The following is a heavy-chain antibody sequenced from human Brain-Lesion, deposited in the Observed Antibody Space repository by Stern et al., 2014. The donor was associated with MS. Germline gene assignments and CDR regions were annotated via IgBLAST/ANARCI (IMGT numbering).Heavy chain of an antibody. CDR1: GFSFDDHG. D-gene: IGHD3-10*01. Sequence: EVQLVESGGGLVQPGRSLRLSCEASGFSFDDHGMHWVRQAPGKGLEWVSGITWNSGTIAYADSWKGRFTISRDDAKNSLYLHMNCLRAEDTALYYCAKDMMDYFGSGTFGSFDHWGQGTLVTVSS. CDR2: ITWNSGTI. J-gene: IGHJ4*02. V-gene: IGHV3-9*01. CDR3: AKDMMDYFGSGTFGSFDH.